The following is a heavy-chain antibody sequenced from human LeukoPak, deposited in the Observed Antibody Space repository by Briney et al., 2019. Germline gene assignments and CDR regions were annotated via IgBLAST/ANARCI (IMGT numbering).Heavy chain of an antibody. Sequence: GGSLRLSCAASGITFSSYNMNWVRQAPGTGLEWVSSISSSGSYIYYADSLKGRFTISRDNAQNSLYLQMNSLRAEDTAVYYCARGRDGSQSPIDYWGQGTLVTVSS. CDR3: ARGRDGSQSPIDY. CDR1: GITFSSYN. CDR2: ISSSGSYI. V-gene: IGHV3-21*04. D-gene: IGHD5-24*01. J-gene: IGHJ4*02.